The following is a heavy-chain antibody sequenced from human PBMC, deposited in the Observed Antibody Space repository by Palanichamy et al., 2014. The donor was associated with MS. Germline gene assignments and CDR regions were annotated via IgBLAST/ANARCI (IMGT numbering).Heavy chain of an antibody. Sequence: QLQLQESGPGLVKPSETLSLTCTVSGGSISTSSFYWGWIRQPPGKGLEWIGSIYYSGNTYYNPSLKSRVTISVDTSKNQSSLSLSSVTAADTAVYYCAKTYYYDSSAYSGKPGDAFDIWGQGTMVTVSS. V-gene: IGHV4-39*01. CDR3: AKTYYYDSSAYSGKPGDAFDI. CDR2: IYYSGNT. CDR1: GGSISTSSFY. J-gene: IGHJ3*02. D-gene: IGHD3-22*01.